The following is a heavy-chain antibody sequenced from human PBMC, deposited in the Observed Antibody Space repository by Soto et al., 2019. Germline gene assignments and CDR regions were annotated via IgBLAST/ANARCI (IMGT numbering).Heavy chain of an antibody. J-gene: IGHJ4*02. CDR3: ANVPLDF. CDR1: GFTFTDYY. V-gene: IGHV3-11*01. CDR2: IGESGTKK. Sequence: QVRLVEFGGGLVKPGGSLRLSCAASGFTFTDYYMSWIRQAPGRGLAWVSYIGESGTKKYYADSVKGRFTISRANAKNPLFLQMNSLRPEDTAVYYCANVPLDFWGQGTLVTVSS.